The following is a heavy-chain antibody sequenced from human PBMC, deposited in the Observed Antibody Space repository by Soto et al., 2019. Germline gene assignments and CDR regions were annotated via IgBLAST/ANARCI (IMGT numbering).Heavy chain of an antibody. CDR1: GYTFTNYG. CDR2: ISAYNGNT. V-gene: IGHV1-18*01. CDR3: ASVETQRYYYGMDV. Sequence: ASVKVSCKASGYTFTNYGINWVRQAPGQGLEWMGWISAYNGNTNYAQKFQGRVTITADESTSTAYMELSSLRSEDTAVYYCASVETQRYYYGMDVWGQGTTVTVSS. D-gene: IGHD2-15*01. J-gene: IGHJ6*02.